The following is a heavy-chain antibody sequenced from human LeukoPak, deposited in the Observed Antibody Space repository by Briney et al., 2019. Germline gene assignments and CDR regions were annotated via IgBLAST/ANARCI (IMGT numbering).Heavy chain of an antibody. V-gene: IGHV1-2*02. CDR1: GYTFTGYY. Sequence: ASVKASCKASGYTFTGYYMHLVRQAPGQGLEWMGWINPNSGETKYAQKFQGRVTMTRDTSISTAYMELSRLRSDETAVYYCGTLLSNAAFDYWGQGTLVTVSS. J-gene: IGHJ4*02. D-gene: IGHD6-25*01. CDR3: GTLLSNAAFDY. CDR2: INPNSGET.